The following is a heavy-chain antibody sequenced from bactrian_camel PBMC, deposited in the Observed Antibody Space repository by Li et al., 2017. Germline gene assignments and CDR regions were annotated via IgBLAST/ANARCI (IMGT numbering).Heavy chain of an antibody. J-gene: IGHJ6*01. D-gene: IGHD6*01. CDR3: ATRDSWNAFGY. V-gene: IGHV3S40*01. CDR1: GFTFSTYD. Sequence: VQLVESGGGLVQPGGSLRLSCAASGFTFSTYDMSWVRQAPGKGLEWVSAINSGATSTWYADSVKGRFTISRDNAKNTVYLQMNSLKSEDTALYYCATRDSWNAFGYWGQGTQVTVS. CDR2: INSGATST.